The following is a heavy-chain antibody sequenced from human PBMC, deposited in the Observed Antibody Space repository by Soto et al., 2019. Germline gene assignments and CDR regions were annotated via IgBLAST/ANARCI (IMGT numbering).Heavy chain of an antibody. J-gene: IGHJ5*02. V-gene: IGHV4-59*01. CDR3: ASSWYSSGWGWFDP. Sequence: ETLSLTCTVSGGSISSYYWSWIRQPPGKGLEWIGYIYYSGSTNYNPSLKSRVTISVDTSKNQFSLKLSSVTAADTAAYYCASSWYSSGWGWFDPWGQGTLVTVSS. CDR1: GGSISSYY. CDR2: IYYSGST. D-gene: IGHD6-19*01.